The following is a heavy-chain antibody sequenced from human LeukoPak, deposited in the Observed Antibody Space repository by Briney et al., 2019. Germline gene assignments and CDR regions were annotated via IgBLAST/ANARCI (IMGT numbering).Heavy chain of an antibody. CDR3: ARHGHYDDAFDI. CDR1: GFTFSYFA. Sequence: GSLRLSCAASGFTFSYFAMTWIRQPPGKGLEGIGYVRYTGSTNYNPSLKSQITISIDTSKNQFSLKLSSVTAADTAVYYCARHGHYDDAFDIWGQGTMVTVSS. CDR2: VRYTGST. D-gene: IGHD3-3*01. J-gene: IGHJ3*02. V-gene: IGHV4-59*08.